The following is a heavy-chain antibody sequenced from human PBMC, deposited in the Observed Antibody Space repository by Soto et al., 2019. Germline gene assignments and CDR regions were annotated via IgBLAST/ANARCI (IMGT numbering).Heavy chain of an antibody. V-gene: IGHV3-30-3*01. J-gene: IGHJ5*02. D-gene: IGHD1-26*01. CDR3: AKGIVGATINWFDP. Sequence: GGSLRLSCAASGFTFSSYAMHWVRQAPGKGLEWVAVISYDGSNKYYADSVKGRFTISRDNSKNTLYLQMNSLRAEDTAVYYCAKGIVGATINWFDPWGQGTLVTVSS. CDR2: ISYDGSNK. CDR1: GFTFSSYA.